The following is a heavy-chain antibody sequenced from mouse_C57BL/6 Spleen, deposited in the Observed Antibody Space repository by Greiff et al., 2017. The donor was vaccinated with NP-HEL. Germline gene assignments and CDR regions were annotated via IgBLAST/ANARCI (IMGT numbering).Heavy chain of an antibody. Sequence: EVKLVESGGDLVKPGGSLKLSCAASGFTFSSYGMSWVRQTPDKRLEWVATISSGGSYTYYPDSVKGRFTISRDNAKNTLDLQMSSLKSEDTAMYYCARHGDYGNFYWYFDVWGTGTTVTVSS. CDR3: ARHGDYGNFYWYFDV. D-gene: IGHD2-1*01. J-gene: IGHJ1*03. V-gene: IGHV5-6*02. CDR2: ISSGGSYT. CDR1: GFTFSSYG.